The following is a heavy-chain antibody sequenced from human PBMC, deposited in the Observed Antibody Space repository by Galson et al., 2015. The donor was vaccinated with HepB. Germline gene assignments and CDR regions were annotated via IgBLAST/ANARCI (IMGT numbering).Heavy chain of an antibody. CDR2: IKSKTDGGTT. CDR1: GFTFSNAW. Sequence: SLRLSCAASGFTFSNAWMSWVRQAPGKGLEWVGRIKSKTDGGTTDYAAPVKGRFTISRDDSKNTLYLQMNSLKTEDTAVYYCTTELNYEALDHWGQGTLVTVSS. D-gene: IGHD3-22*01. V-gene: IGHV3-15*01. CDR3: TTELNYEALDH. J-gene: IGHJ4*02.